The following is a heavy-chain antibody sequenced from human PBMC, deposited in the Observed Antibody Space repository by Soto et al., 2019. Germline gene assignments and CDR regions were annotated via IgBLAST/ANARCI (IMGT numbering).Heavy chain of an antibody. J-gene: IGHJ4*02. V-gene: IGHV4-39*01. D-gene: IGHD3-9*01. CDR3: ARLEGLATISYYFDF. Sequence: SETLSLTCSVSDDSINSDKYYWGWIRQPPGKGLERIGSIYYRGNAYYNPSLQTQVTISPDKSRSQFSLKLNSVTAADSAVYFCARLEGLATISYYFDFWGPGALVTVSS. CDR2: IYYRGNA. CDR1: DDSINSDKYY.